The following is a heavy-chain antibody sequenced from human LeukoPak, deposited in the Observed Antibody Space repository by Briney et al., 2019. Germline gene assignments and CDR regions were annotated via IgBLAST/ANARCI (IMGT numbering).Heavy chain of an antibody. D-gene: IGHD3-9*01. J-gene: IGHJ4*02. CDR2: IWYDGSNK. CDR3: ARDGGSYYDILAGYYPPFDY. CDR1: GFTFSSYG. Sequence: GGSLRLSCAASGFTFSSYGMHWVRQAPGKGLEWVAVIWYDGSNKYYADSVKGRFTISRDNSKNTLYLQMDSLRAEDTAVYYCARDGGSYYDILAGYYPPFDYWGQGTLVTVSS. V-gene: IGHV3-33*01.